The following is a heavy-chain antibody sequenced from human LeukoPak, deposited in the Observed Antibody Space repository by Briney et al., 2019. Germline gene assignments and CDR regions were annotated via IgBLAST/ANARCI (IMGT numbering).Heavy chain of an antibody. CDR3: VRDVGAVRGEVYFDY. D-gene: IGHD3-10*01. Sequence: GGSLRLSCAASGFTFSRYYMTWVRQAPGEGLEWVANIKQDGSEKFYVDSVKHRFTISRDNTKNLLYLEMNSLRAEDTAMYFCVRDVGAVRGEVYFDYWGQGTLVTVSS. V-gene: IGHV3-7*01. CDR2: IKQDGSEK. J-gene: IGHJ4*02. CDR1: GFTFSRYY.